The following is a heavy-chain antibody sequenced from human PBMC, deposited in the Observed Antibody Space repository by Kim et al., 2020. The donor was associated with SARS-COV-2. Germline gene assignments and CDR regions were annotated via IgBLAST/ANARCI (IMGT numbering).Heavy chain of an antibody. V-gene: IGHV3-21*01. J-gene: IGHJ4*02. D-gene: IGHD6-6*01. CDR1: GFTFSSYS. Sequence: GGSLRLSCAASGFTFSSYSMNWVRQAPGKGLEWVSSISSSSSYIYYADSVKGRFTISRDNAKNSLYLQMNSLRAEDTAVYYCARDSKQLTFDYWGQGTLSPSPQ. CDR2: ISSSSSYI. CDR3: ARDSKQLTFDY.